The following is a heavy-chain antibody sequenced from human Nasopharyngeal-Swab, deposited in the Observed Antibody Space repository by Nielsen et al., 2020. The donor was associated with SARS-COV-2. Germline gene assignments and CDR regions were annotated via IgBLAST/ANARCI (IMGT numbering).Heavy chain of an antibody. CDR1: GYTFTSYD. Sequence: ASVKVSCKASGYTFTSYDINWVRQATGQGLEWMGWISGYNGDTNYAQKLQGRVTMTTDTSTITAYMELGNLRSDDTAVYYCHVDRVSGSEDSYYFHAMDVWGQGTTVTVSS. CDR2: ISGYNGDT. CDR3: HVDRVSGSEDSYYFHAMDV. J-gene: IGHJ6*02. D-gene: IGHD6-19*01. V-gene: IGHV1-18*01.